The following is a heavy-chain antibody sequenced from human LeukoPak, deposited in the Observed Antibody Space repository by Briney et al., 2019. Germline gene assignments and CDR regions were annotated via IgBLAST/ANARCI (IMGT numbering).Heavy chain of an antibody. CDR3: ANPVTQNSGWYVNGDY. V-gene: IGHV3-23*01. CDR2: ISGNGDTT. Sequence: GSLRLSCGASGFAFGSYVMNWLRQAPRKGLKWVSSISGNGDTTYYADSVRGRFTIYRDNCKNTLYLQMNNLRAEDTAVYFCANPVTQNSGWYVNGDYWGQGTLVTVSS. J-gene: IGHJ4*02. D-gene: IGHD6-19*01. CDR1: GFAFGSYV.